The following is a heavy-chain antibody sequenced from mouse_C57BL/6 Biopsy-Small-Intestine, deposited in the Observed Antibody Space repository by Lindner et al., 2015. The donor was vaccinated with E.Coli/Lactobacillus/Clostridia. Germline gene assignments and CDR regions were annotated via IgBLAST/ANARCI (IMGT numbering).Heavy chain of an antibody. Sequence: VQLQESGAELARPGASVKMSCKASGYTFTSYTMHWVKQRPGQGLEWIGYINPSSGYTKYNQKFKDKATLTADKSSSTAYMQLSSLTSEDSAVYYCATVVATMGYAMDYWGQGTSVTVSS. J-gene: IGHJ4*01. V-gene: IGHV1-4*01. CDR2: INPSSGYT. D-gene: IGHD1-1*01. CDR3: ATVVATMGYAMDY. CDR1: GYTFTSYT.